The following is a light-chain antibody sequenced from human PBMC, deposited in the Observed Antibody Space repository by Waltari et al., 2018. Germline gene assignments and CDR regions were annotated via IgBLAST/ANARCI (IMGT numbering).Light chain of an antibody. CDR1: QSVSRH. CDR3: QQYNNWPPWT. J-gene: IGKJ1*01. V-gene: IGKV3-15*01. Sequence: EIVMTQSPATLSVSPGERVTLPCRASQSVSRHLAWDQQKPGQAPRLLIYGASTRATGIPARFSGSGSGTEFTLTISSMQSEDFAVYYCQQYNNWPPWTFGQGTKVEIK. CDR2: GAS.